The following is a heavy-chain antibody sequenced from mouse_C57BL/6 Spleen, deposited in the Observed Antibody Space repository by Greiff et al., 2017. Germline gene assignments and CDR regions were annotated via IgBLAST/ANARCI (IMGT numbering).Heavy chain of an antibody. J-gene: IGHJ2*01. V-gene: IGHV1-69*01. D-gene: IGHD2-3*01. Sequence: QVQLQQPGAELVMPGASVKLSCKASGYTFTSYWMHWVKQRPGQGLEWIGEIDPADSYTNYNQKFKGKSTLTLDKSSSTAYMQLSSLTSEDSAVDYCARRDGYYPLDYWGQGTTLTVSS. CDR3: ARRDGYYPLDY. CDR2: IDPADSYT. CDR1: GYTFTSYW.